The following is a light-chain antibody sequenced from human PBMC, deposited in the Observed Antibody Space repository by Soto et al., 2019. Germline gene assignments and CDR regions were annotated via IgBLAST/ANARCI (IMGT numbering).Light chain of an antibody. V-gene: IGKV3-15*01. J-gene: IGKJ5*01. CDR1: QSVSRY. CDR3: RHYSPPALT. Sequence: EVVVSKSPTTLSVSPGERATLSCRASQSVSRYLAWYHPKPGQAPRLLISGACTRATRTPARFSGTGSGIEFILTIINPQYFAFAVCQYRHYSPPALTFGEGTCLAIK. CDR2: GAC.